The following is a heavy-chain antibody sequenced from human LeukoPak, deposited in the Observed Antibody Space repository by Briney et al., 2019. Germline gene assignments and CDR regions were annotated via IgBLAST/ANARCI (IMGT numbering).Heavy chain of an antibody. J-gene: IGHJ4*02. Sequence: AGGSLSLSCAASGFIFNNYGLVWVRQAPGKGLEWVSAISNDGGGTTYADFVKGRFSVSRDNSRNTLFLQMNSLRAEDTALYYCAKGSSGYFFDLWGQGTLVTVSS. V-gene: IGHV3-23*01. D-gene: IGHD3-22*01. CDR3: AKGSSGYFFDL. CDR1: GFIFNNYG. CDR2: ISNDGGGT.